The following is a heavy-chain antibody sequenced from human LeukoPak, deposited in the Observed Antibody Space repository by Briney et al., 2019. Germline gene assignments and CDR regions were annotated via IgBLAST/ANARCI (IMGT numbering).Heavy chain of an antibody. V-gene: IGHV3-49*04. Sequence: GGSLRLSCTASGFTFGDYAMSWVRQAPGKGLEWVGFIRSKAYGGTTEYAASVKGRFTISRDDSKRIAYLQMNSLKTEDTAVYYCTSSYLLLWFGESYWGQGTLVTVSS. J-gene: IGHJ4*02. CDR2: IRSKAYGGTT. D-gene: IGHD3-10*01. CDR1: GFTFGDYA. CDR3: TSSYLLLWFGESY.